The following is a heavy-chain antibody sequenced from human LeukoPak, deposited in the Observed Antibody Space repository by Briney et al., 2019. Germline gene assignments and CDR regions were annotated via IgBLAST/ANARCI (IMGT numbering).Heavy chain of an antibody. CDR1: GFTFSSYA. CDR2: ISSNGGST. J-gene: IGHJ4*02. CDR3: ASALRSPPPDY. V-gene: IGHV3-64*01. Sequence: GGSLRLSCAASGFTFSSYAMHWVRQAPGKGLEYVSAISSNGGSTYYANSVKGRFTISRDNSKNTLYLQMGSLRAEDMAVYYLASALRSPPPDYWGQGTVVTASS. D-gene: IGHD3-16*01.